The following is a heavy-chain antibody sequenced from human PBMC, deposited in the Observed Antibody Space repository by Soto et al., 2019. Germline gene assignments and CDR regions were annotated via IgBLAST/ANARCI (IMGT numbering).Heavy chain of an antibody. D-gene: IGHD5-12*01. CDR2: ISGSGGST. CDR3: ATHGEMATIMLGLPIWGY. Sequence: EVQLLESGGGLVQPGGSLRLSCAASGFTFSSYAMSWVRQAPGKGLEWVSAISGSGGSTYYADSVQGRFTISRDNSKNTLYLQMNSLRAEDTAVYYCATHGEMATIMLGLPIWGYWGQGTLVTVSS. J-gene: IGHJ4*02. CDR1: GFTFSSYA. V-gene: IGHV3-23*01.